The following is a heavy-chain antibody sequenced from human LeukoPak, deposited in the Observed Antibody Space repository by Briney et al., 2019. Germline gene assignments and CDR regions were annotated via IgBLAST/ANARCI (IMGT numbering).Heavy chain of an antibody. D-gene: IGHD4-23*01. Sequence: SETLSLTCAVYGGSFSGYYWSWIRQPPGKGLEWIGEVNHSGSTNYNPSLKSRVTISVDTSKNQFSLKLSSVTAAVTAVYYCASWQLEAPGWFDPWGQGTLVTVSS. CDR2: VNHSGST. V-gene: IGHV4-34*01. J-gene: IGHJ5*02. CDR1: GGSFSGYY. CDR3: ASWQLEAPGWFDP.